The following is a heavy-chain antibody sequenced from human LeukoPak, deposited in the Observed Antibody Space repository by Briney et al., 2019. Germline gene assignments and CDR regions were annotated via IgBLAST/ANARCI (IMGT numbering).Heavy chain of an antibody. D-gene: IGHD4-17*01. V-gene: IGHV5-51*01. J-gene: IGHJ4*02. CDR1: GYSFTSYW. CDR3: ARHDYGDYVSRVGGDY. Sequence: GESLKISSKGSGYSFTSYWTGWVRQMPGKGLEWMRIIYPGDSDTRYSPSFQGQVTISADKSISTAYLQWSSLKASDTAMYYCARHDYGDYVSRVGGDYWGQGTLVTVSS. CDR2: IYPGDSDT.